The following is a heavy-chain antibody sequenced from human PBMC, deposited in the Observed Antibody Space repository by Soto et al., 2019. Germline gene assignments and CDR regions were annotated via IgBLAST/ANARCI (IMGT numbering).Heavy chain of an antibody. CDR3: ARHDYSYGDY. CDR1: GGSISSYY. V-gene: IGHV4-59*08. CDR2: IYYSGST. D-gene: IGHD4-4*01. Sequence: PSETLSLTCTVSGGSISSYYWSWIRQPPGKGLEWIGYIYYSGSTNYNPSLKSRVTISVDTSKNQFSLKLSSVTAADTAVYYCARHDYSYGDYWGQGTLVTVSS. J-gene: IGHJ4*02.